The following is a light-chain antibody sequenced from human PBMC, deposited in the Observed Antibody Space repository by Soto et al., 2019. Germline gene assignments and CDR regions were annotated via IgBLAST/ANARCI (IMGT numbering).Light chain of an antibody. Sequence: DIQMTQSPSAMSASVGDRVTITSRASHDINNYLAWFQQRPGKVPKRLIYGASSLESGVPSRFSGSGSGTEFTLTISSLQPEDFATYYCLQHGSYPLTFGGGTKVDIK. CDR3: LQHGSYPLT. V-gene: IGKV1-17*03. J-gene: IGKJ4*01. CDR2: GAS. CDR1: HDINNY.